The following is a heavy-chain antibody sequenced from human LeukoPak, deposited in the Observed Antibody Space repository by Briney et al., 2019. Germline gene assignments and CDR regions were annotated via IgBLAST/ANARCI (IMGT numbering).Heavy chain of an antibody. V-gene: IGHV1-18*01. CDR3: AVRGYSYGPRAFDI. Sequence: ASVKVSCKASGYTFTSYGISWVRQAPGQGLEWMGWISAYNGNTNYAQKLQGRVTMTTDTSTSTAYMALRSLRSDDTAVYYCAVRGYSYGPRAFDIWGQGTMVTVSS. J-gene: IGHJ3*02. CDR2: ISAYNGNT. CDR1: GYTFTSYG. D-gene: IGHD5-18*01.